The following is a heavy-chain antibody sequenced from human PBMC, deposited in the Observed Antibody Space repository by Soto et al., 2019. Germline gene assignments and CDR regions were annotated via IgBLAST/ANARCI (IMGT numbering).Heavy chain of an antibody. CDR3: ARDKRDLRFLEWSYYYDY. CDR1: GFTFSSYA. J-gene: IGHJ4*02. D-gene: IGHD3-3*01. CDR2: ISGTGYST. V-gene: IGHV3-23*01. Sequence: PGGSLRLSCAASGFTFSSYAMSWVRQAPGKGLEWVSAISGTGYSTYYADSVKGRFTISRDNSKNTLYLQMNSLRAEDTAVYYCARDKRDLRFLEWSYYYDYWGQGSLVTVSS.